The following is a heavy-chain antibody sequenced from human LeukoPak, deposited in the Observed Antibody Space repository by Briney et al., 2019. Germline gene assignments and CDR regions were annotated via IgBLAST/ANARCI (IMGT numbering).Heavy chain of an antibody. CDR3: ASRLTWRSWFDP. D-gene: IGHD1-1*01. CDR2: ISASGGST. J-gene: IGHJ5*02. CDR1: GIIFNTYL. Sequence: GGSLRLSCAASGIIFNTYLMTWVRQAPGQGLEWVSSISASGGSTYYADSVQGRFTISRDNSKNMLYLQMYNLRAEDTALYFCASRLTWRSWFDPWGQGTLVTVSS. V-gene: IGHV3-23*01.